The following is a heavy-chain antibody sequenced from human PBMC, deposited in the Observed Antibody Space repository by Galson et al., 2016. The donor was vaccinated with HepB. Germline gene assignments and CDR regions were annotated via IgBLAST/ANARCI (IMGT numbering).Heavy chain of an antibody. CDR2: IYYSGST. J-gene: IGHJ4*02. CDR3: ASGSPTMVGLDY. V-gene: IGHV4-31*03. CDR1: GGSISSGGYY. D-gene: IGHD4-23*01. Sequence: TLSLTCTVSGGSISSGGYYWSWIRQHPGKGLEYIGYIYYSGSTYYSPSLESRVSMSVDTSDNQFSLTLRSVTAADTAVYYCASGSPTMVGLDYWGQGTLVTVSS.